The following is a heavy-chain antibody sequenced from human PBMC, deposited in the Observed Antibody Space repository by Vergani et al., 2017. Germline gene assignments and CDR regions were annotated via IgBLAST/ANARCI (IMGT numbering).Heavy chain of an antibody. Sequence: QVQLVESGGGVVQPGRSLRLSCAASGFTFSSYAMHWVRQAPGKGLEWVAVISYDGSNKYYADSVKGRFTISRDNSKNTLYLQMISLRAEDTAVYYCARGPPPDYYGSGDYYYMDVWGKGTTVTVSS. J-gene: IGHJ6*03. CDR1: GFTFSSYA. CDR3: ARGPPPDYYGSGDYYYMDV. D-gene: IGHD3-10*01. V-gene: IGHV3-30*04. CDR2: ISYDGSNK.